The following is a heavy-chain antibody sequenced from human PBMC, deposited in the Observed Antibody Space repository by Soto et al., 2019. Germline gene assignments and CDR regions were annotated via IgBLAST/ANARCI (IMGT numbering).Heavy chain of an antibody. J-gene: IGHJ6*02. CDR3: ARGSKKGSLLYYYYYGMDV. Sequence: PSETLSLTCTVSGGPISNSSYYWGWIRQPPGKGLEWIGHIYYTGTSYSNPSLKGRVTLSVDTSKNQFSLKLSSVTAADTAVYYCARGSKKGSLLYYYYYGMDVWGQGTTVTVSS. D-gene: IGHD6-13*01. CDR1: GGPISNSSYY. CDR2: IYYTGTS. V-gene: IGHV4-39*01.